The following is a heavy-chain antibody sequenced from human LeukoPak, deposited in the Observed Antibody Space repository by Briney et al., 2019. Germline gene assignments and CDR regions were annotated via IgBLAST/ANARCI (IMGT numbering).Heavy chain of an antibody. CDR1: GFTFDDYA. CDR2: ISWNSGSR. CDR3: AREASGYSYGLDAFDI. V-gene: IGHV3-9*01. Sequence: GGSLRLSCVASGFTFDDYAMHWVRQAPGKGLEWVSGISWNSGSRGYADSVKGRFTISRDNAKTSLYLQMNSLRGEDTAVYYCAREASGYSYGLDAFDIWGQGTTVTVSS. J-gene: IGHJ3*02. D-gene: IGHD5-18*01.